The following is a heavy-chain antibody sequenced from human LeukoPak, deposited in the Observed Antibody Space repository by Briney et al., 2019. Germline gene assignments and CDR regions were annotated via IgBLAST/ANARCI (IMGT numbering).Heavy chain of an antibody. D-gene: IGHD3-16*01. V-gene: IGHV4-30-4*08. J-gene: IGHJ4*02. CDR2: IYYSGST. Sequence: PSETLSLTCTVSGGSISSGDYYWSWIRQPPGKGLEWIGYIYYSGSTYYNPSLKSRVTISVDTSKNQFSLKLSSVTAADTAVYYCARAGGGMDYYFDYWGQGTLVTVSS. CDR1: GGSISSGDYY. CDR3: ARAGGGMDYYFDY.